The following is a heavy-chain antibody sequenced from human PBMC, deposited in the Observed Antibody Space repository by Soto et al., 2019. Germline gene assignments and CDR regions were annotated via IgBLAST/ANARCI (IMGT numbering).Heavy chain of an antibody. Sequence: LELLSLTCTVGGGSISSYYWSCISQPPGKGLEWIGEINHSGSTNYNPSLKSRVIISVDTSKNQFSLKLSSVTAADTAVYYCARTYSSSWSPFEYWGQGTLVTVSS. V-gene: IGHV4-34*01. J-gene: IGHJ4*02. D-gene: IGHD6-13*01. CDR1: GGSISSYY. CDR3: ARTYSSSWSPFEY. CDR2: INHSGST.